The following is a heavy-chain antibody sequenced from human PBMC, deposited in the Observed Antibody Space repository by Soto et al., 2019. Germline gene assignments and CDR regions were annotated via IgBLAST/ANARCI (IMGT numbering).Heavy chain of an antibody. CDR1: GYTFSSYG. V-gene: IGHV1-18*01. J-gene: IGHJ4*02. D-gene: IGHD2-2*01. Sequence: QVQLVQSXXEVKKPGASVKVSCKTSGYTFSSYGISWVRQAPGQGLEWMGWISAYSGNTNYAQRLQGRVTMTTDTSTRIAYMELRSLRSDDTAIYYCARDTSNYFDYWGQGTLVTVSS. CDR2: ISAYSGNT. CDR3: ARDTSNYFDY.